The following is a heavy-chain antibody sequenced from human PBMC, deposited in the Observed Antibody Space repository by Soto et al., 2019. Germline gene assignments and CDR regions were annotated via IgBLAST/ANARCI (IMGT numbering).Heavy chain of an antibody. D-gene: IGHD3-3*01. CDR3: ARFLYDYWSGYYRRGPLDV. CDR1: GDNVSSNRAA. CDR2: TYGRSKWHN. J-gene: IGHJ6*02. V-gene: IGHV6-1*01. Sequence: SQTHSLTCAISGDNVSSNRAAWNWITQSPSRALELLGSTYGRSKWHNKCAVSVKSRININPDTSKMHFSLQLNSVTPEDTAVYYCARFLYDYWSGYYRRGPLDVWGQGTTVTVSS.